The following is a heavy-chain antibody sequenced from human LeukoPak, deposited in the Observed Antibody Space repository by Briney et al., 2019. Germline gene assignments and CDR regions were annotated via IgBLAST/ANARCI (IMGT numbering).Heavy chain of an antibody. CDR2: IYPGNSDT. V-gene: IGHV5-51*01. J-gene: IGHJ4*02. Sequence: GESLKISCKVSGYTFSNFWIGWVRQMPGRGLEWMGIIYPGNSDTRYSPSFQGQVTVSADKSISTAYLQWSSLKASDTAIYYRGVLEVGGTDYWGQGTLVTVAS. D-gene: IGHD2-8*02. CDR3: GVLEVGGTDY. CDR1: GYTFSNFW.